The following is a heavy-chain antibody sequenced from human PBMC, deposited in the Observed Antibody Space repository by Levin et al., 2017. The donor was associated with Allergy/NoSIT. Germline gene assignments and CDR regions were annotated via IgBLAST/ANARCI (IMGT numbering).Heavy chain of an antibody. D-gene: IGHD2-2*01. CDR3: ARGVVAGNYFDY. Sequence: SQTLSLTCTVSGGSISSGDYYWRWIRQPPGKGLEWIGYIYYSGSTYYNPSLKSRVTISVDTSKNQFSLKLSSVTAADTAVYYCARGVVAGNYFDYWGQGTLVTVSS. CDR2: IYYSGST. J-gene: IGHJ4*02. CDR1: GGSISSGDYY. V-gene: IGHV4-30-4*01.